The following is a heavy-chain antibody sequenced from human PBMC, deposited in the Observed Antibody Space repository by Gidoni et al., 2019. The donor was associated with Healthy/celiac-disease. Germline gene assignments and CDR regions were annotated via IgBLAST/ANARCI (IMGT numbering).Heavy chain of an antibody. CDR3: ARVGNSGSYCFDY. Sequence: EVQLVESGGGLVKPGGSLSLSCAASGFTFSSYSMNWVRQAPGKGLEWVSSISSSSSYIYYADSVKGRFTISRDNAKNSLYLQMNSLRAEDTAVYYCARVGNSGSYCFDYWGQGTLVTVSS. CDR1: GFTFSSYS. CDR2: ISSSSSYI. J-gene: IGHJ4*02. V-gene: IGHV3-21*01. D-gene: IGHD1-26*01.